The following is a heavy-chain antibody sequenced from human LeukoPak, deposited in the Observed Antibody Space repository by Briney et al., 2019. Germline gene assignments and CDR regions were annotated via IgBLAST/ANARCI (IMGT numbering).Heavy chain of an antibody. V-gene: IGHV3-21*01. D-gene: IGHD2-8*01. CDR1: GFTFSSYS. CDR2: ISSSSSYI. CDR3: ARDHNSYDGGYYYYMDV. Sequence: GGSLSLSCAASGFTFSSYSMNWVRQAPGKGLEWVSSISSSSSYIYHADSVKGRFTISRDNAKNSLYLQMNSLRAEDTAVYYCARDHNSYDGGYYYYMDVWGKGTTVTVSS. J-gene: IGHJ6*03.